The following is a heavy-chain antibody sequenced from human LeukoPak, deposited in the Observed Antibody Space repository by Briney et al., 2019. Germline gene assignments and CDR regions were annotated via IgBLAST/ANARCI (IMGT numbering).Heavy chain of an antibody. Sequence: ASVKVSCKGSGYSFTSYGISWVRQAPGQGLEWMGWISVYNGKTNYAQKLQGRVTMTTDTSTSTAYMELRSLRSDDTAVYYCARSNGDYGAFDIWAQGTMVTVSS. D-gene: IGHD4-17*01. CDR3: ARSNGDYGAFDI. CDR2: ISVYNGKT. V-gene: IGHV1-18*01. J-gene: IGHJ3*02. CDR1: GYSFTSYG.